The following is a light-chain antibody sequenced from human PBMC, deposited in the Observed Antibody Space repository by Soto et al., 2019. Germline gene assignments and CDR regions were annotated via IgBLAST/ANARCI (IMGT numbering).Light chain of an antibody. CDR1: QGITNV. J-gene: IGKJ5*01. CDR2: VAS. Sequence: DIQLHKSPSFLSASVGDRLTITCRASQGITNVLAWYQQKPGKANKLLIYVASTLQSGVPSRFSGSGSGTEFTLTISSLQPEEFATYFCKQLNSYPFTVGHGKRLEIK. CDR3: KQLNSYPFT. V-gene: IGKV1-9*01.